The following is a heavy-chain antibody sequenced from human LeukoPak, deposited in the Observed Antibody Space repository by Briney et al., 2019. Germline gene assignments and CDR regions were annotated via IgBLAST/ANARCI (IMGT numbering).Heavy chain of an antibody. V-gene: IGHV3-30-3*01. Sequence: GGSLRLSCAASGFTFSGYAMHWVRQAPGKGLEWVAVISYDGSNKYYADSVKGRFTISRDNSKNTLYLQMNSLRAEDTAVYYCARDRRSGYSSVTGAFDIWGQGTMVTVSS. J-gene: IGHJ3*02. D-gene: IGHD6-19*01. CDR2: ISYDGSNK. CDR3: ARDRRSGYSSVTGAFDI. CDR1: GFTFSGYA.